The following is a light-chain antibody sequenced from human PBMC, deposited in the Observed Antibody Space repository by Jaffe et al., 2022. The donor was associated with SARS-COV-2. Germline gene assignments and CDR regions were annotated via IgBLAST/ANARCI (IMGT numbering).Light chain of an antibody. Sequence: QSALTQPPSASGSPGQSVTISCTGTNSDIGTYNYVSWYQQHPGRAPKLIIYEVNKRPSGIPDRFSASKFANTASLTVAGLQADDEAKYFCSSYGGRDNFLVFGGGTILTVL. CDR1: NSDIGTYNY. V-gene: IGLV2-8*01. CDR3: SSYGGRDNFLV. CDR2: EVN. J-gene: IGLJ2*01.